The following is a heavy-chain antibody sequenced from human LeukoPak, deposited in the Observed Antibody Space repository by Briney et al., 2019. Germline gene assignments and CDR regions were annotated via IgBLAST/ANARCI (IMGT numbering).Heavy chain of an antibody. CDR1: GASMSSSSDY. CDR2: VYYSGSA. CDR3: VRHGDHSGSYYEFGL. J-gene: IGHJ4*02. D-gene: IGHD1-26*01. V-gene: IGHV4-39*01. Sequence: SETLSLTCTVSGASMSSSSDYWGWVRQPPGKGLEWIGSVYYSGSAYHNPSLKSRVTLSVDTSKNKLSLKLSSVTAADTGIYQCVRHGDHSGSYYEFGLWGQGTLVTVSS.